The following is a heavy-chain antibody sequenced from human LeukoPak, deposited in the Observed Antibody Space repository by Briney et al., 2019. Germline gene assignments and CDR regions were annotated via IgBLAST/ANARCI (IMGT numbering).Heavy chain of an antibody. CDR3: ARDPHWGAARYYYYYYYYMDV. D-gene: IGHD6-6*01. CDR2: ISSNGGST. J-gene: IGHJ6*03. CDR1: GFTFSSYA. Sequence: GSLRLSCAAPGFTFSSYAMHWVRQAPGKGLEYVSAISSNGGSTYYANSVKGRFTISRDNSKNTLYLQMGSLRAEDMAVYYCARDPHWGAARYYYYYYYYMDVRGKGTTVTVSS. V-gene: IGHV3-64*01.